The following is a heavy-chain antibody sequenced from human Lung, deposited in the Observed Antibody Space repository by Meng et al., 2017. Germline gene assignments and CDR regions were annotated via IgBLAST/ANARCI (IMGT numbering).Heavy chain of an antibody. CDR2: IFHSGST. CDR3: ARFDISSSGRGDY. D-gene: IGHD1-26*01. Sequence: QVQLQESGPGLVKPSGTLFLTCAVSGGSITSSTWWSWVRQTPGKGLEWFGEIFHSGSTNYNPPLESRVTISVDKSKNQFSLKVYSVTAADTATYYCARFDISSSGRGDYWGQGVLVTVSS. V-gene: IGHV4-4*02. J-gene: IGHJ4*02. CDR1: GGSITSSTW.